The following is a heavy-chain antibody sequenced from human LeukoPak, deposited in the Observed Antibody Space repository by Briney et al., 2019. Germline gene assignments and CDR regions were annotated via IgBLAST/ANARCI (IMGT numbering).Heavy chain of an antibody. CDR2: ISGSGRNT. Sequence: GGSLRLSCAASGFTFTTYAMSWVRQTPGKGLEWVSAISGSGRNTYYADSVKGRFTISRDNSKNTLYLQMNSLRAEDTAVYYCAKAPGIAAAGRMDVWGQRTTVTVSS. D-gene: IGHD6-13*01. CDR3: AKAPGIAAAGRMDV. V-gene: IGHV3-23*01. CDR1: GFTFTTYA. J-gene: IGHJ6*02.